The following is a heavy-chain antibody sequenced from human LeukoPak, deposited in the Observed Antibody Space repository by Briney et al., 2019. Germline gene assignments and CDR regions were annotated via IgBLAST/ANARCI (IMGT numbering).Heavy chain of an antibody. Sequence: SVKVSCKASGGTFSSYAISWVRQAPGQGLEWMGGIIPIFGTANYAQKFQGRVTITTDESTSTAYMELSSLRSEDTAVYYCARGGDYDFWSGYYSDAFDIWGQGTMVTVSS. V-gene: IGHV1-69*05. CDR1: GGTFSSYA. CDR2: IIPIFGTA. D-gene: IGHD3-3*01. CDR3: ARGGDYDFWSGYYSDAFDI. J-gene: IGHJ3*02.